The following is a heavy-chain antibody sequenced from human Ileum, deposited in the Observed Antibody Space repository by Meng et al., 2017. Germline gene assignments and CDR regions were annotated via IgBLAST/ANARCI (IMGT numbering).Heavy chain of an antibody. CDR2: VYDSAST. Sequence: QAQLQGQGPVGWRPLKTPCFPFKVSGGSASSAPYFYTWIRQPQGKGLEWVGYVYDSASTNYSPSLKSRTTISVDTSKTQFSLKLNQMTAADTAVYYCSRGVMTIADDWGQGTLVTVSS. V-gene: IGHV4-61*01. J-gene: IGHJ4*02. CDR1: GGSASSAPYF. D-gene: IGHD4/OR15-4a*01. CDR3: SRGVMTIADD.